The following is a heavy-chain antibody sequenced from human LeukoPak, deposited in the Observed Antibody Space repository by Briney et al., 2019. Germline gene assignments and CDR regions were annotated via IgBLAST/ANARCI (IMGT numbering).Heavy chain of an antibody. CDR2: IYDSGST. V-gene: IGHV4-59*01. CDR1: GASISSYY. Sequence: SETLSLTCTVSGASISSYYWSWIRQPPGKGLEWIGYIYDSGSTNYIPSLKSRLTISVDTSNNQFSLKLSSVTAADTAVYYCARGSVTTYYFYGMDVWGKGTTVTVSS. D-gene: IGHD4-17*01. CDR3: ARGSVTTYYFYGMDV. J-gene: IGHJ6*04.